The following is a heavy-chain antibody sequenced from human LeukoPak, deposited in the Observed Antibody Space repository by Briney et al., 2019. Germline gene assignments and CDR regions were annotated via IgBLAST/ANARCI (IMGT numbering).Heavy chain of an antibody. CDR3: ARGGGLDV. J-gene: IGHJ6*02. CDR2: INPNGNVH. CDR1: GFIFSSYW. V-gene: IGHV3-7*03. Sequence: PGGSLRLSCAASGFIFSSYWMNWARQAPGEGLEWVATINPNGNVHYYVDSVKRRFTISTDNAKNSLFLQMSNLRAEDTAVYFCARGGGLDVWGQGATVTVSS. D-gene: IGHD3-16*01.